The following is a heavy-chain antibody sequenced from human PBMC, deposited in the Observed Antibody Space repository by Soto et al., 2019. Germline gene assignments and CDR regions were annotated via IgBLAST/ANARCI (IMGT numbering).Heavy chain of an antibody. Sequence: EVQLLESGGGLVQPGGSLRLSCGVSGFTFSSYAMTWVRQAPGKGLEWVSAISGSGDSTYYADSVKGRFTISRDNFKNTLYLQVNSLRAEDTAVYYCAKEVDTSMGGGMDVWGPGTTVTVSS. CDR1: GFTFSSYA. CDR3: AKEVDTSMGGGMDV. CDR2: ISGSGDST. V-gene: IGHV3-23*01. J-gene: IGHJ6*02. D-gene: IGHD5-18*01.